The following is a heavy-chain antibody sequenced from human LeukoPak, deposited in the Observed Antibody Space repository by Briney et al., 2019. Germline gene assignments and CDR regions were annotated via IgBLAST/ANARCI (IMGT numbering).Heavy chain of an antibody. J-gene: IGHJ4*02. CDR2: IFQSGSS. CDR1: GGSISSGGYS. V-gene: IGHV4-39*07. Sequence: PSETLSLTCAVSGGSISSGGYSWSWIRQPPGKGLEWIGSIFQSGSSYYNPSLKIRVSISVDTSKNQLSLKLSSVTAADTGVYYCARDGIRGPMDYWGQGTLVTVSS. D-gene: IGHD3-10*01. CDR3: ARDGIRGPMDY.